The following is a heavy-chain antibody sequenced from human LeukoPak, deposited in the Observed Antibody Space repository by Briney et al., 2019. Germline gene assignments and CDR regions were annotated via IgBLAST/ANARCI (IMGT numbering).Heavy chain of an antibody. V-gene: IGHV1-8*01. CDR1: GYTFTSYD. D-gene: IGHD3-16*01. Sequence: ASVKVSCKASGYTFTSYDINWVRQATGQGLEWMGWMNPNSGNTGYAQKFQGRVTMTRNTSISTAYMELSSLRSEDTAVYYCASAGGDAYYYYYGMDVWGQGTTVTVSS. J-gene: IGHJ6*02. CDR2: MNPNSGNT. CDR3: ASAGGDAYYYYYGMDV.